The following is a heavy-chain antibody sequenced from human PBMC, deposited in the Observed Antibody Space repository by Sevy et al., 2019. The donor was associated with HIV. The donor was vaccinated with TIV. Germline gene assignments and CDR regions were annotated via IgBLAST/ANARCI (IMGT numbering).Heavy chain of an antibody. Sequence: GGSLRLSCAASGFTFSSYAMHWVRQAPGKGLEWVAVISYDGSNKYYADSVKGRFTISRDNSKNTLYLQMNSLRAEDTAVYYCARDRLAVTEMQYYYYGMDVWGPGTTVTVSS. CDR2: ISYDGSNK. CDR1: GFTFSSYA. J-gene: IGHJ6*02. D-gene: IGHD4-4*01. V-gene: IGHV3-30-3*01. CDR3: ARDRLAVTEMQYYYYGMDV.